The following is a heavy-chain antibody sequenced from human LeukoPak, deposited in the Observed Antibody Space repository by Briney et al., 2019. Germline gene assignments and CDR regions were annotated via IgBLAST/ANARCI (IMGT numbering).Heavy chain of an antibody. J-gene: IGHJ3*02. CDR2: TYYTGST. Sequence: SETLSLTCSLSGGSISSKTYNWGWIRQPPGTGLEWIGSTYYTGSTHYNPSLKSRVTISVDTSKNQLSLKLTSVTAADMAVYYCARDRSSGYYSDAFDIWGQGTMVTVSS. D-gene: IGHD3-22*01. V-gene: IGHV4-39*07. CDR3: ARDRSSGYYSDAFDI. CDR1: GGSISSKTYN.